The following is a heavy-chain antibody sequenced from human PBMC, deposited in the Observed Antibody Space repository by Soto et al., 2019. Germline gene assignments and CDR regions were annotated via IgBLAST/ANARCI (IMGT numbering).Heavy chain of an antibody. D-gene: IGHD2-21*02. V-gene: IGHV1-46*01. CDR3: ARGGHVVVVTAALDY. CDR1: GDTFTDYY. J-gene: IGHJ4*02. CDR2: VNPSGGHT. Sequence: ASVKVSCKASGDTFTDYYIHWVRQAPGQGLERMGTVNPSGGHTTYAQHFLGRTTMTRDTYTSTLYMELTSLTSEETAVYYCARGGHVVVVTAALDYWGQGTLVTGSS.